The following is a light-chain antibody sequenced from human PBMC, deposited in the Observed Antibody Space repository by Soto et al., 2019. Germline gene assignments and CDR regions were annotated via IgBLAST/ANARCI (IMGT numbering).Light chain of an antibody. Sequence: QSVLTQSPSVSAAPGQRVTISCSGTTSNIESHYVSWYQQFPGTAPRIIIYDDDQRPSGIPDRFSGSKSGTSATLGITGLQTGDEADYYCGTWDSSLTAVVFGGGTKQIVL. J-gene: IGLJ2*01. CDR1: TSNIESHY. CDR3: GTWDSSLTAVV. V-gene: IGLV1-51*01. CDR2: DDD.